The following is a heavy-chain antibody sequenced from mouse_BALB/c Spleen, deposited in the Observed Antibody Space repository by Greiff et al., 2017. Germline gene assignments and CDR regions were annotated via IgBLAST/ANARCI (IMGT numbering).Heavy chain of an antibody. CDR2: IYPGSGST. D-gene: IGHD1-1*01. CDR3: TRGDIRGYYYGSTGYAMDY. CDR1: GYTFTSYW. V-gene: IGHV1S22*01. Sequence: LKQPGSELVRPGASVKLSCKASGYTFTSYWMHWVKQRPGQGLEWIGNIYPGSGSTNYDEKFKSKATLTVDTSSSTAYMQLSSLTSEDSAVYYCTRGDIRGYYYGSTGYAMDYWGQGTSVTVSS. J-gene: IGHJ4*01.